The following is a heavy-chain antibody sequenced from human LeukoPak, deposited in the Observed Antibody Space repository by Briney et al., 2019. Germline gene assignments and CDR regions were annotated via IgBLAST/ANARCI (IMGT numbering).Heavy chain of an antibody. D-gene: IGHD2-15*01. Sequence: GGSLRLSCAASGFTFSDYYMSWIRQAPGKGLEWVSYISSSDSTIYYADSVKGRFTISRDNAKNSLYLQMNSLRAEDTAVYYCAREVGYCSGGSCYSDYYYGMDVWGQGTTVTVSS. J-gene: IGHJ6*02. CDR3: AREVGYCSGGSCYSDYYYGMDV. CDR2: ISSSDSTI. V-gene: IGHV3-11*01. CDR1: GFTFSDYY.